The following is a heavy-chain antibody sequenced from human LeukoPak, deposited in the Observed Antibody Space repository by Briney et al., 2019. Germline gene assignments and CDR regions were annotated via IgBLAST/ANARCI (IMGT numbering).Heavy chain of an antibody. Sequence: GGSLRLSCAASGFTFSSFEMSWVRQAPGKGREGVSAISGSGGSEYYADSVKGRFTISRDNSRNSLSLQMNSLRAEDTALYYCAKTGYSSGWYWIWDYWGQGTLVTVSS. CDR3: AKTGYSSGWYWIWDY. D-gene: IGHD6-19*01. V-gene: IGHV3-23*01. J-gene: IGHJ4*02. CDR2: ISGSGGSE. CDR1: GFTFSSFE.